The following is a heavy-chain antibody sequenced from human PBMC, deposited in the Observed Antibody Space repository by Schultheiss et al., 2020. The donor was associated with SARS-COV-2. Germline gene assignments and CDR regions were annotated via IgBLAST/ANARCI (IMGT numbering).Heavy chain of an antibody. Sequence: SETLSLTCTVSGGSISSGGYYWSWIRQHPGKGLEWIGYIYHSGSTYYNPSLKSRVTISVDTSKNQFSLRLTSVTAADSAMYYCASLRAPIGSDWFDPWGQGTLVTVSS. CDR1: GGSISSGGYY. J-gene: IGHJ5*02. CDR3: ASLRAPIGSDWFDP. V-gene: IGHV4-31*03. CDR2: IYHSGST. D-gene: IGHD4-17*01.